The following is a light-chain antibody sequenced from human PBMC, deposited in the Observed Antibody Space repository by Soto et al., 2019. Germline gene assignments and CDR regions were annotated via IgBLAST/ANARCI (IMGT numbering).Light chain of an antibody. CDR3: QHLAGT. V-gene: IGKV1-9*01. J-gene: IGKJ2*01. CDR1: QDISGY. CDR2: AAS. Sequence: QLTQSPSSLSASIGDRVTITCRASQDISGYLAWYQQQPGKAPKLLIYAASTLHSGVPTRFSGSGSGTEFILTSGCLQPEDFATYYCQHLAGTFGQGTKLAMK.